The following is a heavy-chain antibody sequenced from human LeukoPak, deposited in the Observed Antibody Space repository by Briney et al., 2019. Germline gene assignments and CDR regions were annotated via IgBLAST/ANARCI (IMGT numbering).Heavy chain of an antibody. CDR1: GGSFSGYY. CDR2: INHSGST. Sequence: SETLSLTCAGYGGSFSGYYWSWLRQPPGKGLEWIGEINHSGSTNYNPSLKSRVTIPVDTSKNQFSLKLSSVTAADTAVYYCARGRTVDVSGYIDNWGRETLVTVSS. CDR3: ARGRTVDVSGYIDN. V-gene: IGHV4-34*01. D-gene: IGHD3-3*01. J-gene: IGHJ4*02.